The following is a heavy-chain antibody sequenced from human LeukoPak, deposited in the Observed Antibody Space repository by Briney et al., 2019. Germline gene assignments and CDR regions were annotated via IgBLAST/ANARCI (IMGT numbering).Heavy chain of an antibody. J-gene: IGHJ4*02. D-gene: IGHD3-3*01. CDR3: AKDGLRFLEWLLLGY. V-gene: IGHV3-53*01. CDR1: GFTVSNNY. Sequence: GRSLRLSCAASGFTVSNNYMSWVRQAPGKGLEWVSVIYSGGSTYFADSVKGRFTISRDNSKNTLYLQMNSLRAEDTAVYYCAKDGLRFLEWLLLGYWGQGTLVTVSS. CDR2: IYSGGST.